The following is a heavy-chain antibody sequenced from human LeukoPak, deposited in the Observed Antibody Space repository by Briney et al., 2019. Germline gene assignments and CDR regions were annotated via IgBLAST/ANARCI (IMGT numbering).Heavy chain of an antibody. V-gene: IGHV3-21*01. CDR3: ARAPGYCSGGSCYDY. Sequence: GGSLRLSCAASGFTFSSYSMNWVRQAPGKGLEWVSSISSSSSYIYYADSVKGRFTISRDNAKNPLYLQMNSLRAEDTAVYYCARAPGYCSGGSCYDYWGQGTLVTVSS. CDR2: ISSSSSYI. CDR1: GFTFSSYS. J-gene: IGHJ4*02. D-gene: IGHD2-15*01.